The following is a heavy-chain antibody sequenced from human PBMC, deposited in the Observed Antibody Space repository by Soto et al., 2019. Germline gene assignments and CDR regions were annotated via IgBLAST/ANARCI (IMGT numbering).Heavy chain of an antibody. D-gene: IGHD1-7*01. J-gene: IGHJ4*02. CDR2: IYRTGST. CDR3: ASRDPGTSVDY. Sequence: ETLSLTCAVSGGSFTSNNWWTWVRQPPGQGLEWIGEIYRTGSTNYNPSLKSRVTISLDKSENQFSLKVTSLTAADTAVYYCASRDPGTSVDYWGQGTLVTVS. CDR1: GGSFTSNNW. V-gene: IGHV4-4*02.